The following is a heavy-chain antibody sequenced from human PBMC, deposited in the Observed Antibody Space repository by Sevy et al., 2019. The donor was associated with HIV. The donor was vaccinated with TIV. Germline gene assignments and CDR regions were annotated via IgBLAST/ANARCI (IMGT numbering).Heavy chain of an antibody. CDR1: GFTFSSFA. D-gene: IGHD2-2*01. CDR3: AILGVDCVSTNCYGMRSLSFDF. Sequence: GGSLRLSCAASGFTFSSFAMHWVRQAPGKGLEWVAVISYDGSSKYYPHSVKGRFTISRDNAKNTLYLQMKRLRPEDTAVYFCAILGVDCVSTNCYGMRSLSFDFWGQGTLVTVSS. V-gene: IGHV3-30-3*01. CDR2: ISYDGSSK. J-gene: IGHJ4*02.